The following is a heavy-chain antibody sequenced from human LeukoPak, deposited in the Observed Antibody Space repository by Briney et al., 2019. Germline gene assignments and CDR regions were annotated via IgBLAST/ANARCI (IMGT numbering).Heavy chain of an antibody. J-gene: IGHJ6*03. Sequence: PSETLSLTCAVYGGSFSGYYWSWIRQPPGKGLEWIGEINHSGSTNYNPSLKSRVTISVDASKNQFSLTLSSVPAADRAAYSSPRLTRELVPYSYYYLVVWGNETKVTVSS. CDR3: PRLTRELVPYSYYYLVV. CDR2: INHSGST. D-gene: IGHD6-6*01. CDR1: GGSFSGYY. V-gene: IGHV4-34*01.